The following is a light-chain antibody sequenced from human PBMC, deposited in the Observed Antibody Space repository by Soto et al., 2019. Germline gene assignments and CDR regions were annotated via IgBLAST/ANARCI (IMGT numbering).Light chain of an antibody. CDR2: KPS. J-gene: IGKJ1*01. CDR3: QQYNPNQGT. V-gene: IGKV1-5*03. CDR1: QTINNW. Sequence: DVQMTQSPSTLSASVGDRVTITCRASQTINNWLAWYQQRPGKAPTFLIYKPSTLETGVPSRFSGSGSGTEFTLTISSLQPEDFAIYYCQQYNPNQGTFGQGTRVES.